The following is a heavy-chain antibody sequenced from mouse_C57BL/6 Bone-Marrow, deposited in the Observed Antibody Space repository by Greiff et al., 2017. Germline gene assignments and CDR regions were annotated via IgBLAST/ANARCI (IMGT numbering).Heavy chain of an antibody. D-gene: IGHD2-2*01. CDR2: INPSTGGT. Sequence: VQLQQSGPELVKPAASVKISCQASGYSFTGYYMNWVKQSPEKSLEWIGEINPSTGGTTYNQKFKAKATLTVDTSSSTAYMQLKSLTSEDSAVYSCARGIYYGYAWFAYWGQGTLVTVSA. V-gene: IGHV1-42*01. CDR3: ARGIYYGYAWFAY. J-gene: IGHJ3*01. CDR1: GYSFTGYY.